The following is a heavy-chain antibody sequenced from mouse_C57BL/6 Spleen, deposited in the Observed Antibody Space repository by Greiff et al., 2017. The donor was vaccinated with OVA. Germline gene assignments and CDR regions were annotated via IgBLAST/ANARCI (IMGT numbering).Heavy chain of an antibody. Sequence: QVQLKESGAELVRPGASVTLSCKASGYTFTDYEIHWVKQTPVHGLEWIGAIDPETGGTAYNQKFKGKAILTADKSSSTAYMELRSLTSEDSAVYYCTSHGYYGYFDVWGTGTTVTVSS. CDR3: TSHGYYGYFDV. J-gene: IGHJ1*03. V-gene: IGHV1-15*01. CDR2: IDPETGGT. D-gene: IGHD2-2*01. CDR1: GYTFTDYE.